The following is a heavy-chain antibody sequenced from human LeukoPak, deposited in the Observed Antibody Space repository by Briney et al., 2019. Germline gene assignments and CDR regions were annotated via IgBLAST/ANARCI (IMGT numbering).Heavy chain of an antibody. CDR1: GFTVSGNY. D-gene: IGHD2-15*01. V-gene: IGHV3-53*01. CDR3: GGSNRKYYFDY. CDR2: IYSGGT. J-gene: IGHJ4*02. Sequence: GGSLRLSCAVSGFTVSGNYMSWVRQAPGKGLEWVSLIYSGGTYYGDSVKGRFTISRDNSKNTLYLQMNSLSAEDTAVYYCGGSNRKYYFDYWGQGTLVTVSS.